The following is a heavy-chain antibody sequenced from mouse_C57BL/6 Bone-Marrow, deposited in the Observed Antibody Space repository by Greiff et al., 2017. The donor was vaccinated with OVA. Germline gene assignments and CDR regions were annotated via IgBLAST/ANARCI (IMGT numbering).Heavy chain of an antibody. CDR1: GYTFTSYW. V-gene: IGHV1-59*01. CDR3: ARYDGYGASAY. Sequence: QVQLQQPGAELVRPGTSVKLSCKASGYTFTSYWMHWVKQRPGQGLEWIGVIDPSDSYTNYNQKFKGKATLTVDTSSSTAYMQLSSLTSEDSAVYYCARYDGYGASAYWGQGTLVTVSA. J-gene: IGHJ3*01. CDR2: IDPSDSYT. D-gene: IGHD2-3*01.